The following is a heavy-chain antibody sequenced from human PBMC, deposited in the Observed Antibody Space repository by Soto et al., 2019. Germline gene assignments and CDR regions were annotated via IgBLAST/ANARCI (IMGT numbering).Heavy chain of an antibody. CDR2: IKSETDGGTT. J-gene: IGHJ5*02. CDR1: EFSVGNAW. D-gene: IGHD1-1*01. CDR3: TTAPRGYFGTSDP. Sequence: GGSLRLSCAASEFSVGNAWMRWVRQAPGKGLEWVGRIKSETDGGTTDYAAPVKGRFTISRDDSKNTLYLQMNSLKTEDTAVYYCTTAPRGYFGTSDPWGQGTLVTVSS. V-gene: IGHV3-15*01.